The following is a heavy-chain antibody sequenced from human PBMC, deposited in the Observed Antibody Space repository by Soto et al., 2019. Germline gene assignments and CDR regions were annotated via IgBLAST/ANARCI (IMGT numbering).Heavy chain of an antibody. J-gene: IGHJ4*02. V-gene: IGHV4-34*01. CDR3: GRDFSRWRYPRSVGPFDY. CDR2: INHSGST. CDR1: GGSFGGYY. D-gene: IGHD6-25*01. Sequence: SETQSLTYAVYGGSFGGYYGSWIRQPPGKGLEWIGEINHSGSTNYNPSLKSRVTISVDTSKNQFSLKLSSMTAADTAVYYCGRDFSRWRYPRSVGPFDYWGQETLVTFPS.